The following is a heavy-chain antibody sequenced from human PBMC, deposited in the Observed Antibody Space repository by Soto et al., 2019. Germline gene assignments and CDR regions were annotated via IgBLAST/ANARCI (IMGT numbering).Heavy chain of an antibody. CDR2: ISGSGGST. Sequence: EVQLLESGGGLVQPGGSLRLSCAASGFTFSRYAMIWVRQAPGKGLEWVSAISGSGGSTYYADSVKGRFTISRDNSKNTLYLQMNSLRAEDTAVYYCAKELARSTVTTGGYFDYWGQGTLVTVSS. CDR3: AKELARSTVTTGGYFDY. CDR1: GFTFSRYA. J-gene: IGHJ4*02. D-gene: IGHD4-17*01. V-gene: IGHV3-23*01.